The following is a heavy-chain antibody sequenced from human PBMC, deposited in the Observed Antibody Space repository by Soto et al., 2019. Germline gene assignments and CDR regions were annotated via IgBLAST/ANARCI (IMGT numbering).Heavy chain of an antibody. Sequence: QVQLVESGGGVVQPGRSLRLSCAASGFTFSSYGMHWVRQAPGKGLEWVAVVWYDGSNKYYADSVKGRFTISRDNSKNTLYLQMNSLRAEDTAVYYCARDQYYYDSSGTYVWGQGTTVTVSS. D-gene: IGHD3-22*01. CDR3: ARDQYYYDSSGTYV. J-gene: IGHJ6*02. V-gene: IGHV3-33*01. CDR1: GFTFSSYG. CDR2: VWYDGSNK.